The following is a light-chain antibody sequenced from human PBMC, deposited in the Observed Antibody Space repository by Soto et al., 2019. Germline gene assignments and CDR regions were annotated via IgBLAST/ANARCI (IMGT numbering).Light chain of an antibody. Sequence: QSALTQPPSASGSPGQSVTISCTGTSSDVGGYNFVSWYQQQPGKAPKLLIYEVSKRPSGVPDRFSGSKSGYTASLTVSGLQADDEADYYCSSYGGSNNLNWLFGGGTKLTVL. CDR1: SSDVGGYNF. V-gene: IGLV2-8*01. CDR3: SSYGGSNNLNWL. CDR2: EVS. J-gene: IGLJ3*02.